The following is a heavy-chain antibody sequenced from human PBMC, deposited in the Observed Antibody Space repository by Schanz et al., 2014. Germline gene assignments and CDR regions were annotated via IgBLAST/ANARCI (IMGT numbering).Heavy chain of an antibody. D-gene: IGHD2-21*02. Sequence: QALLQESGPGLVKPSGTLSLTCSVSGGFINAFYWSWIRQPPGKGLEWLGYVYYTGSTKYKSSLRSRLTMSADTSKHQFSLRLTAVTAADTAVYYCAGYDVGGNSSGDWGQGVLVIVSS. J-gene: IGHJ4*02. CDR2: VYYTGST. CDR3: AGYDVGGNSSGD. V-gene: IGHV4-59*03. CDR1: GGFINAFY.